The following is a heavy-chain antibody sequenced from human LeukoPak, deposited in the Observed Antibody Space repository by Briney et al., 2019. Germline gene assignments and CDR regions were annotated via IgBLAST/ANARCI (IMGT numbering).Heavy chain of an antibody. CDR3: ARDPYYSSGFDY. CDR2: IYTSGST. Sequence: SETLSLTCTVSGGSISSYYWSWIRQPASKGLAWIGRIYTSGSTNYNPSLKSRVTMSVDTSKNQFSLKLSSVTAADTAVYYCARDPYYSSGFDYWGQGTLVTVSS. D-gene: IGHD6-19*01. V-gene: IGHV4-4*07. J-gene: IGHJ4*02. CDR1: GGSISSYY.